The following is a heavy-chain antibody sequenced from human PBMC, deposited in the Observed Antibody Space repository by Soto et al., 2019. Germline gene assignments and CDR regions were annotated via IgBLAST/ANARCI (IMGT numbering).Heavy chain of an antibody. V-gene: IGHV4-34*01. Sequence: SETLSLTCAVYGGAFSGYYWSWIRQPPGKGLEWLGEINHSGSTNYNPSLKSRVNISVDTAKNQFSLKLSSVTAADTAVYYCARGRGYYYYGMDVWGQGTTVT. J-gene: IGHJ6*02. CDR3: ARGRGYYYYGMDV. CDR1: GGAFSGYY. CDR2: INHSGST.